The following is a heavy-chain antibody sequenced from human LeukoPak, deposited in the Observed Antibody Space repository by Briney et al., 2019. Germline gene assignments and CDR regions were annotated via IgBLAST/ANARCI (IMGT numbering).Heavy chain of an antibody. D-gene: IGHD2-15*01. CDR1: GTSIRSGDYY. CDR3: ARDCSGGSCYGAFDI. J-gene: IGHJ3*02. CDR2: IYDSGST. Sequence: SQTLSLTCTVSGTSIRSGDYYWSWIRQPPGKGLEWIGYIYDSGSTYYNPSLKSRITISVDTSENRFSLKLSSVTATDTAVYYCARDCSGGSCYGAFDIWGQGTMVTVSS. V-gene: IGHV4-30-4*01.